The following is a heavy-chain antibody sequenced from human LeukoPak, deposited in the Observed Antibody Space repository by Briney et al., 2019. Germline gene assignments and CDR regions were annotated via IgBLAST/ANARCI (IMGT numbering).Heavy chain of an antibody. CDR3: ARFKENYYYYYYMDV. CDR2: ILSGGAT. D-gene: IGHD3-10*01. Sequence: GGSLRLSCAASGFTFSNYDMSWVRQAPGKGLEWVSTILSGGATYYADSVKGRLTISRDNSKNTLYLQINGLRAEDTAVYYCARFKENYYYYYYMDVWGKGTTVTVSS. CDR1: GFTFSNYD. V-gene: IGHV3-23*01. J-gene: IGHJ6*03.